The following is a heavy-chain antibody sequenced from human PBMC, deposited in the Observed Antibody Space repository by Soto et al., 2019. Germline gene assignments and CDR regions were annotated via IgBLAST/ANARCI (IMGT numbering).Heavy chain of an antibody. D-gene: IGHD3-22*01. J-gene: IGHJ3*02. V-gene: IGHV4-59*01. Sequence: SETLSLTCTVSGGSISSYYWSWIRQPPGKGLEWIGYIYYSGSTNYNPSLKSRVTISVDTSKNQFSLKLSSVTAADTAVYYCAKVLTMIVVVDAFDIWGQGTMVTVSS. CDR2: IYYSGST. CDR3: AKVLTMIVVVDAFDI. CDR1: GGSISSYY.